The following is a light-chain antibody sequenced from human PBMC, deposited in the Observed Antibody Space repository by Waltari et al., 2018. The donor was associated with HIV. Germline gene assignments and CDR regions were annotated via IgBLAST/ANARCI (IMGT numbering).Light chain of an antibody. V-gene: IGLV4-69*01. CDR1: SGHSNYA. J-gene: IGLJ3*02. CDR3: QTWDTGIRV. Sequence: QLVLTQSPSASASLGASVKFTCTLSSGHSNYAIAWHKQQPEKGPRYLMKLNSDGSHSKGDGIPDRFSGSSSGAERYLTISSLQSEDEADYYCQTWDTGIRVFGGGTKLTVL. CDR2: LNSDGSH.